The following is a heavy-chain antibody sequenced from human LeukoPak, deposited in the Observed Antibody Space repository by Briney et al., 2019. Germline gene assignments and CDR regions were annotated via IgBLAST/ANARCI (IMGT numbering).Heavy chain of an antibody. CDR2: ISYDGSNK. Sequence: GGSLRLSCAASGFTFSSYAMHWVRQAPGKGLEWVAVISYDGSNKYYADSVKGRFTISRDNSKNTLYLQMNSLRAEDTAVYYCARKSGYTLLLLGYGMDVWGQGTTVTVSS. CDR1: GFTFSSYA. D-gene: IGHD3-3*01. V-gene: IGHV3-30-3*01. CDR3: ARKSGYTLLLLGYGMDV. J-gene: IGHJ6*02.